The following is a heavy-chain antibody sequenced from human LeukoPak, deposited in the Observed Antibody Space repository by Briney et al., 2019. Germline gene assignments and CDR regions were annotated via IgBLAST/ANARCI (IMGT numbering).Heavy chain of an antibody. Sequence: SGGSLRLSCAASGFTFSSYAMHWVRQAPGKGLEWVAVISYDGTNKYYADSVKGRFTISRDNSKNTLYLQMNSLRAEDTAVYYCARDDFGSTGSGYRLDYWGQGTLVTVSS. J-gene: IGHJ4*02. CDR3: ARDDFGSTGSGYRLDY. CDR1: GFTFSSYA. V-gene: IGHV3-30*04. CDR2: ISYDGTNK. D-gene: IGHD3-3*01.